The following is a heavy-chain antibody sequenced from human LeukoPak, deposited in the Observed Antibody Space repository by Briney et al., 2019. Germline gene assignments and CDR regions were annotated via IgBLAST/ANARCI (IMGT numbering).Heavy chain of an antibody. J-gene: IGHJ6*02. CDR1: GGSFSGYY. V-gene: IGHV4-34*01. D-gene: IGHD6-19*01. CDR2: INHSGST. Sequence: SETLSLTCAVYGGSFSGYYWSWIRQPPGKGLEWIGEINHSGSTNYNPSLKSRVTISVDTSKNQFSLKLSSVTAADTAVYYCARGRRGSVAVAGTPYYYYYGMDVWGQGTTVTVSS. CDR3: ARGRRGSVAVAGTPYYYYYGMDV.